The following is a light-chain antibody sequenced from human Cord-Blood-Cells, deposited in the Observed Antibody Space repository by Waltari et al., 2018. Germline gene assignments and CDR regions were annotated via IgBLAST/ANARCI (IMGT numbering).Light chain of an antibody. J-gene: IGLJ1*01. CDR3: QSYDSSLSGYV. CDR2: GNS. CDR1: SSNIGAGYD. V-gene: IGLV1-40*01. Sequence: QSVLTQPPSVSGAPGPRVTISCTGSSSNIGAGYDVHWYQQLPGTAPKLLIYGNSNRPSGVPDRFSGSKSSTSASLAITGLQAEDEADYYCQSYDSSLSGYVFGTGTKVTVL.